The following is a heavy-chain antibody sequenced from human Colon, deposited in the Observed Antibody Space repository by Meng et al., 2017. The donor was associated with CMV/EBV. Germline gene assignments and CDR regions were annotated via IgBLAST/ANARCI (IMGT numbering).Heavy chain of an antibody. D-gene: IGHD2-8*01. CDR1: GGTFDNYA. J-gene: IGHJ4*02. CDR2: IMPIIGIV. V-gene: IGHV1-69*10. CDR3: AKSNRYCSTGACSYYFEF. Sequence: SVTVSCKASGGTFDNYAINWVRQAPGQGLEWMGGIMPIIGIVNYALKFHHRVTITADRSTDTAYMELSGLRSEDTAVYYCAKSNRYCSTGACSYYFEFWGQGTLVTVSS.